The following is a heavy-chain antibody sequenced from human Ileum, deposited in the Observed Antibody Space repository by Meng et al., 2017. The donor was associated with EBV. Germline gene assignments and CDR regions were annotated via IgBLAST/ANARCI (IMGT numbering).Heavy chain of an antibody. CDR3: ARYGRCNGNSFYCFDP. CDR2: IDQSGYT. D-gene: IGHD4-23*01. V-gene: IGHV4-34*01. J-gene: IGHJ5*02. CDR1: GGSFNDYY. Sequence: QVHLQKWGTGLLKPSETLSLTCAVYGGSFNDYYWTWLRQPPGKGLEWIGEIDQSGYTKFNPSLSSRATISRDTSNNQFSLRLNSVTAADTALYYCARYGRCNGNSFYCFDPWGQGTLVTVSS.